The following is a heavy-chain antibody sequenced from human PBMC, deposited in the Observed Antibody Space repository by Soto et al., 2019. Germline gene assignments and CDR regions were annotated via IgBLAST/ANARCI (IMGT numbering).Heavy chain of an antibody. D-gene: IGHD5-18*01. CDR2: MNYRGTT. J-gene: IGHJ4*01. CDR1: GGSINSDGYY. CDR3: SRESYSFGRAFDI. V-gene: IGHV4-31*03. Sequence: QVHLQESGPGLVKPSQTLSLTCTVSGGSINSDGYYWSWIRQHPEKGLEWIGYMNYRGTTYYNPSLESRLTISLDTSENQFSLQLTSVIAADTSLYYCSRESYSFGRAFDICCHGTLVTVSS.